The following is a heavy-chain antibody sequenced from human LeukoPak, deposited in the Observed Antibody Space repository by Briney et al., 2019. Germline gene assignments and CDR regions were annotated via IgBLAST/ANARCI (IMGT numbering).Heavy chain of an antibody. CDR3: AGVLQLIAVADTWPRPIDY. CDR2: FDPEDGET. D-gene: IGHD6-19*01. CDR1: GYTLTELS. Sequence: ASVKVSCKVSGYTLTELSMHWVRQAPGKGLEWMGGFDPEDGETIYAQKFQGRVTMTEDTSTDTAYMELSGLRSEDTAVYYCAGVLQLIAVADTWPRPIDYWGQGTLVTVSS. J-gene: IGHJ4*02. V-gene: IGHV1-24*01.